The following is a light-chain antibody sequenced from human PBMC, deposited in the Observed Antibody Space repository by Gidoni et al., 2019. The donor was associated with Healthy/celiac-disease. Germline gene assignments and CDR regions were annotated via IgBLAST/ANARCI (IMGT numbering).Light chain of an antibody. CDR2: LGS. CDR3: MQALQTAWT. CDR1: QRLLHSTCYNF. J-gene: IGKJ1*01. Sequence: DIVMTQSPLSLPVTPGEPASISCRSSQRLLHSTCYNFWDWYLQKPGQSPQLLIYLGSTRASGVPYRFSGSGSGTDFTLNISRVEAEDVGFYYCMQALQTAWTFGQGTKVEIK. V-gene: IGKV2-28*01.